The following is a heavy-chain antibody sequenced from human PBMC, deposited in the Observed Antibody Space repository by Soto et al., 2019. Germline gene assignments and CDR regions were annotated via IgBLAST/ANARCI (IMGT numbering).Heavy chain of an antibody. V-gene: IGHV3-23*01. CDR2: VSASGLNT. CDR1: GFTFSTYA. CDR3: ARFSDSSGFPYYFDY. Sequence: GGSLRLSCAASGFTFSTYAMAWVRQAPGKGLEWVSGVSASGLNTDYADPVKGRFTISRDNSKNTLYLQMNSLRAEDTAVYYCARFSDSSGFPYYFDYWGQGTLVTVSS. D-gene: IGHD3-22*01. J-gene: IGHJ4*02.